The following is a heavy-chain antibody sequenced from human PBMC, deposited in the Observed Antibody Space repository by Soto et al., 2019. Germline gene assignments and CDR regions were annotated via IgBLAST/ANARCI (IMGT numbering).Heavy chain of an antibody. J-gene: IGHJ3*02. CDR1: GFTFSSYC. Sequence: GGSLRLSCAASGFTFSSYCMHWVRQAPGKGLEWVAVISYDGSNKYYADSVKGRFTISRDNSKNTLYLQMNSLRAEDTAVYYCAKDGPPGAFDIWGQGTMVTVSS. V-gene: IGHV3-30*18. CDR2: ISYDGSNK. CDR3: AKDGPPGAFDI.